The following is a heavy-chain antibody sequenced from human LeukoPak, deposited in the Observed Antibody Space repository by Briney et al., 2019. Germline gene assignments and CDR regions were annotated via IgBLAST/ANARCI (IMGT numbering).Heavy chain of an antibody. CDR2: INPGGGGT. CDR3: ARDSGFGYLDY. V-gene: IGHV1-46*01. Sequence: ASVKVSCKAPGYTFTNYYIHWVRQAPGQGLEWMGIINPGGGGTTYAQKFQGRVTMTRDTSTSTVYMDLISLRSEDTAVYYCARDSGFGYLDYWGQGTLVTVSS. CDR1: GYTFTNYY. D-gene: IGHD1-1*01. J-gene: IGHJ4*02.